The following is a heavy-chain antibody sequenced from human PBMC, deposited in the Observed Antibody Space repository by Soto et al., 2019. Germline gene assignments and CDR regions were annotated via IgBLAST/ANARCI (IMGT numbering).Heavy chain of an antibody. CDR1: GYTFTSYG. V-gene: IGHV1-18*01. D-gene: IGHD2-8*01. Sequence: ASVKVSCKASGYTFTSYGISWVRQAPGQGLEWMGWISAYNGNTNYAQKLQGRVTMTTDTSTSTAYMELRSLRSDDTAVYYCAREVHCTNSVCPHLYGMDVWGKGTTVTVSS. CDR3: AREVHCTNSVCPHLYGMDV. J-gene: IGHJ6*04. CDR2: ISAYNGNT.